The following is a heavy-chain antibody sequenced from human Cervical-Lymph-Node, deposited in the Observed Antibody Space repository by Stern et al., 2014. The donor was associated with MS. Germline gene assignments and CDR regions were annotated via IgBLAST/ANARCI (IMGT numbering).Heavy chain of an antibody. CDR3: ARASGETNFYYGMAV. CDR1: GGSFSSLT. D-gene: IGHD3-10*01. J-gene: IGHJ6*02. V-gene: IGHV1-69*09. CDR2: ITPILGLP. Sequence: VQLVQSGAEVKKPGSSVKVSCKASGGSFSSLTISWVRQAPGQGLAWMGRITPILGLPNYAQKFQGRVTITADKSTSTAYMELTSLRSEDTAVYFCARASGETNFYYGMAVWGQGTTVTVSS.